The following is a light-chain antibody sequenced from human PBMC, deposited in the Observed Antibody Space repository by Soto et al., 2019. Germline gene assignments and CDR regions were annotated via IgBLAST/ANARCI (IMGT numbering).Light chain of an antibody. V-gene: IGKV3-20*01. CDR1: QSVSSSY. J-gene: IGKJ1*01. CDR2: GAS. CDR3: QPDGSSPRT. Sequence: EIVLTQSPGTLSLSPGERATLSCRASQSVSSSYLAWYQQKPGQAPRLLIYGASSRATGIPARFSGSGSGTDFTLTISGLEPEDFAVYYCQPDGSSPRTCGEGTKVEIK.